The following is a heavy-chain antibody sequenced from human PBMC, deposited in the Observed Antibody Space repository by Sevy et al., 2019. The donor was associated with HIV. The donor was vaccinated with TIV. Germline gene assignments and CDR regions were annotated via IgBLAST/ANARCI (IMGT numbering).Heavy chain of an antibody. D-gene: IGHD1-1*01. J-gene: IGHJ4*02. CDR3: ARVEIRLEFVRPFDY. Sequence: SEILSLTCTVSGGSISSGDYYCSWIRQPPGKGLEWIGYIYYSGSTYYNPSLKSRVTISVDTSKNQFSLKLSSVTAADSAVYYCARVEIRLEFVRPFDYWGQGTLVTVSS. CDR2: IYYSGST. V-gene: IGHV4-30-4*01. CDR1: GGSISSGDYY.